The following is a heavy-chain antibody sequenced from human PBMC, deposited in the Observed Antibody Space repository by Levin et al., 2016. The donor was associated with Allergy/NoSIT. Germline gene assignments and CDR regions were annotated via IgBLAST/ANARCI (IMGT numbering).Heavy chain of an antibody. CDR3: ARDILTAGMDV. J-gene: IGHJ6*02. Sequence: SVKVSCKASGDTFNGTGISWVRQAPGQGLEWMGGIIPMLGVTTYPQNFEGRVTINADESTGIAHMELSSLTYEDTAVYYCARDILTAGMDVWGQGTPVIVSS. CDR1: GDTFNGTG. D-gene: IGHD2-21*01. CDR2: IIPMLGVT. V-gene: IGHV1-69*10.